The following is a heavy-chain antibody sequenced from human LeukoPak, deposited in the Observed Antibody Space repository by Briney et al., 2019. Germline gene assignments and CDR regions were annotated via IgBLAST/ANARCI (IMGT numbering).Heavy chain of an antibody. J-gene: IGHJ4*02. Sequence: SQTLSLTCIVSGGSISSGDYFWSWIRQSAGKGLEWIGRIYTSGSTNYNPSLKSRVTISVDTSKNQFSLKLSSVTAADTAVYYCARELLSGDPSIGNWGQGTLVTVSS. D-gene: IGHD7-27*01. CDR1: GGSISSGDYF. CDR3: ARELLSGDPSIGN. CDR2: IYTSGST. V-gene: IGHV4-61*02.